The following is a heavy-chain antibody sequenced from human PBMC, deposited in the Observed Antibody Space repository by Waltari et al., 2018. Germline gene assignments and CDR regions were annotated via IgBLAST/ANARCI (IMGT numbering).Heavy chain of an antibody. J-gene: IGHJ4*02. D-gene: IGHD1-26*01. Sequence: QVQLQESGTGLVKPSETLSLTCAVSGYSISSGYYWGWIRQPPGKGLEWIGSIYHSGSTYSNPSLKSRVTISVDTSKNQFSLKLSSVTAADTAVYYCARLGELRAFDYWGQGTLVTVSS. V-gene: IGHV4-38-2*01. CDR1: GYSISSGYY. CDR3: ARLGELRAFDY. CDR2: IYHSGST.